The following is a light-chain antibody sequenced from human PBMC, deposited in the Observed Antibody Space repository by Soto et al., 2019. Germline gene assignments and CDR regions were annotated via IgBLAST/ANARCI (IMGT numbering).Light chain of an antibody. CDR2: EVS. V-gene: IGLV2-14*01. J-gene: IGLJ1*01. CDR1: SSDVGGYNY. CDR3: SSYTSSSTLV. Sequence: QSALTQPASVSGSPGQSITISCTGTSSDVGGYNYVSWYQQHPGKAPKLMIYEVSNRPSGVSNRCSGSKSGNTASLTISGLKAEDEADYYCSSYTSSSTLVFGTGTKLTVL.